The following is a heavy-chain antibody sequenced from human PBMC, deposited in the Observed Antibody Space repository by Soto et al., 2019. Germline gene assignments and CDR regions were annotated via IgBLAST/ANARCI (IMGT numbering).Heavy chain of an antibody. Sequence: SETLSLTCTVSGGSISTSTYLWDWIRQPPGKGLEWIGSIYYIGNTYYNPSLKSRVTISIDTSENQFSLRLNSVTAADTAVYFCARRGSAVSVATGFDPWGQGTPVTVS. CDR3: ARRGSAVSVATGFDP. J-gene: IGHJ5*02. CDR1: GGSISTSTYL. CDR2: IYYIGNT. D-gene: IGHD1-1*01. V-gene: IGHV4-39*01.